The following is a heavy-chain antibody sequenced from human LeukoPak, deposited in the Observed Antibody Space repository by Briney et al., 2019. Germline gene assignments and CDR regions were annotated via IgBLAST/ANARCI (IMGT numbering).Heavy chain of an antibody. Sequence: RRSLSPSCAVSGFTFTTYAMSWVRQAPGKGLEWDSSITGGGDSTYYADSVKGRFTISRDNSKNTLYLQMNSLRAEDTAVYHCARDGGSYLQPTDYWGQGTLVTVSS. J-gene: IGHJ4*02. CDR2: ITGGGDST. D-gene: IGHD1-26*01. CDR1: GFTFTTYA. CDR3: ARDGGSYLQPTDY. V-gene: IGHV3-23*01.